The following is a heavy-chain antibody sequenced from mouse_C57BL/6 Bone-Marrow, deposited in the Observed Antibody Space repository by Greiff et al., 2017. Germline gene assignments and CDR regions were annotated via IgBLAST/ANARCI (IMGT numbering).Heavy chain of an antibody. CDR3: SSPWFAY. CDR1: EYEFPSHD. Sequence: EVKLVESGGGLVQPGESLKLSCESNEYEFPSHDMSWVRKTPEKRLELVAAINSDGGSTYYPDTMERRFIISRANTKKTLYRQMSSLWSENTALYYYSSPWFAYWGQGTLVTVSA. V-gene: IGHV5-2*01. J-gene: IGHJ3*01. D-gene: IGHD1-1*01. CDR2: INSDGGST.